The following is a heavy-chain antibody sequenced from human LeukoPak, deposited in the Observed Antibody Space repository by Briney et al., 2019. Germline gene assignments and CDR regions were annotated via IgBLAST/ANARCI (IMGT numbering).Heavy chain of an antibody. D-gene: IGHD4-17*01. CDR3: ARLGPTTVTRYWYFDL. CDR1: GFTFSSYG. CDR2: ISSSSSYT. J-gene: IGHJ2*01. V-gene: IGHV3-21*05. Sequence: GGSLRLSCAASGFTFSSYGMHWVRQAPGRGLEWVSYISSSSSYTNYADSVKGRFTISRDNAKNSLYLQMNSLRAEDTAVYYCARLGPTTVTRYWYFDLWGRGTLVTVSS.